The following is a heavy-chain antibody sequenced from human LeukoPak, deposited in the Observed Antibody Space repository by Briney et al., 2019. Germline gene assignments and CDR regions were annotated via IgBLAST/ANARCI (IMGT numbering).Heavy chain of an antibody. CDR1: GFTFSSYG. V-gene: IGHV3-30*18. CDR2: ISYDGSNK. CDR3: AKDRGMTTVTPVDY. Sequence: GSLRLSCAASGFTFSSYGMHWVRQAPGKGLEWVAVISYDGSNKYYADSVKGRFTISRDNSKNTLYLQMNSLRAEDTAVYYCAKDRGMTTVTPVDYWGQGTLVTVSS. D-gene: IGHD4-17*01. J-gene: IGHJ4*02.